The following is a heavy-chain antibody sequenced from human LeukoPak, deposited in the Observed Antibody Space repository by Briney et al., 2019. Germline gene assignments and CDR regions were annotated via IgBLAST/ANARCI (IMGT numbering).Heavy chain of an antibody. CDR1: GFTFDDYG. CDR2: INWNGGRT. V-gene: IGHV3-20*04. D-gene: IGHD5-18*01. Sequence: PGGSLRLSCAASGFTFDDYGMSWVRQAPGKGLEWVSGINWNGGRTGYADSVKGRFTISRDNAKNSLYLQMNSLRAEDTALYYCARKGGYSYGSIGSMDVWGKGTTVTVSS. J-gene: IGHJ6*03. CDR3: ARKGGYSYGSIGSMDV.